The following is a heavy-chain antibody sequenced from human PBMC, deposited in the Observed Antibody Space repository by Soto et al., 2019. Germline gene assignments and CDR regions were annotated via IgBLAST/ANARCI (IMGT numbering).Heavy chain of an antibody. D-gene: IGHD3-10*01. J-gene: IGHJ4*02. CDR3: AKGGYYGSGSYYMY. Sequence: GGSLRLSCAASGFTFSNYAMSWVRQAPGKGLEWVSAISGSGGSTYYADSVKGRFTISRDNSKNTLYLQMNSLRAEDTAVYYCAKGGYYGSGSYYMYWGQGTLVTVSS. CDR2: ISGSGGST. V-gene: IGHV3-23*01. CDR1: GFTFSNYA.